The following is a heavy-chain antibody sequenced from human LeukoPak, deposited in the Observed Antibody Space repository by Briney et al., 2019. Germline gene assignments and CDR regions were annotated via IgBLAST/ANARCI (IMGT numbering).Heavy chain of an antibody. CDR2: INNDGSSA. CDR1: GFTFSSCW. V-gene: IGHV3-74*01. CDR3: ARPVADTYAPLDY. Sequence: GGSLRLSCAASGFTFSSCWMLWVRQTPGRGLIYISRINNDGSSANYADSVRGRFTISRDNAENTLYLQMNSLRAEDTAVYYCARPVADTYAPLDYWGQGTLVTVSS. J-gene: IGHJ4*02. D-gene: IGHD6-19*01.